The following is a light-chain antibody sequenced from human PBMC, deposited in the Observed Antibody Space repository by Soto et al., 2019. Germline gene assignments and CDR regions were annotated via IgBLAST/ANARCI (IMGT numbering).Light chain of an antibody. Sequence: EIVLTQSPATLSSFPCDRVTLSCRASQYINTRLAWYQHRPGQAPRLLIYGASTRATGIPDRFSGSGSGTDFTLTISRLEPEDFAVYYCQQYNNWPPITFGQGTRLEIK. V-gene: IGKV3-15*01. CDR3: QQYNNWPPIT. J-gene: IGKJ5*01. CDR1: QYINTR. CDR2: GAS.